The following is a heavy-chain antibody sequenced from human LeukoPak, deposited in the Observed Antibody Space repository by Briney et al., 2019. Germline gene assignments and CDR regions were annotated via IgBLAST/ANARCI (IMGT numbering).Heavy chain of an antibody. CDR2: IYTSAST. V-gene: IGHV4-4*07. CDR1: GGSISSYY. Sequence: SETLSLTCTVSGGSISSYYWSWIRQPAGKGLEWIGRIYTSASTNYNPSLKSRVTLSVDASKNQFSLKLTSVTAADTAVYYCARGRYCTATTCSGGDAFDIWGQGTVVTVSS. D-gene: IGHD2-8*02. CDR3: ARGRYCTATTCSGGDAFDI. J-gene: IGHJ3*02.